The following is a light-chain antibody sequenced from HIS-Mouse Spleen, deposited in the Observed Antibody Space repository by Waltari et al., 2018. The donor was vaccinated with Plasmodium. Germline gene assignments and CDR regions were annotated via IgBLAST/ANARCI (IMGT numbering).Light chain of an antibody. J-gene: IGKJ4*01. V-gene: IGKV3-20*01. CDR1: QSVSSSY. CDR3: QQYGSSPPLT. CDR2: GAS. Sequence: EIVLTQSPGTLSLSPGERATLSCRASQSVSSSYLAWYQQKPGQAPRLLIYGASSRATCIPDRFSGSGSGTDFTLTSSRLEPEDFAVYYCQQYGSSPPLTFGGGTKVEIK.